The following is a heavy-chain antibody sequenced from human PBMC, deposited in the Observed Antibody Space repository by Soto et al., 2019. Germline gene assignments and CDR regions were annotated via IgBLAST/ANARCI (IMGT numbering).Heavy chain of an antibody. V-gene: IGHV3-30-3*01. CDR2: IAYDGSNK. J-gene: IGHJ6*02. CDR3: ARGDREDIAVVIGGRPGEYGVDV. D-gene: IGHD2-15*01. Sequence: QVQLVESGGGVVQPGRSLRLSCAASGFTFRSYAMHWVRQAPGKGLECVAVIAYDGSNKFYRDYVRGRFTISRDNSENTLYMQINRLRYEDTAVYYCARGDREDIAVVIGGRPGEYGVDVWGQGTTVTVSS. CDR1: GFTFRSYA.